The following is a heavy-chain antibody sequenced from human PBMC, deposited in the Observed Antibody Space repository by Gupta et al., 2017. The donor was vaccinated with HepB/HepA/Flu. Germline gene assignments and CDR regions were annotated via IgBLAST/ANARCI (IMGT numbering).Heavy chain of an antibody. CDR3: ARDLRGYSSDFDY. J-gene: IGHJ4*02. Sequence: EVQLVESGGGLVKPGGSQRLSCAASGFTFSSYSMNWVRQAPGKGLEWVSSISSSSSYIYYADSVKGRFTIFKDNAKNSRYLQMNSLRAEDTAVYYCARDLRGYSSDFDYWGQGTLVTVSS. CDR2: ISSSSSYI. CDR1: GFTFSSYS. D-gene: IGHD5-18*01. V-gene: IGHV3-21*01.